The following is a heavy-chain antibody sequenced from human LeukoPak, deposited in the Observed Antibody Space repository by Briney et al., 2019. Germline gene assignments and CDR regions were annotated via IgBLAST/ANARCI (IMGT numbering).Heavy chain of an antibody. CDR2: MNPNSGNT. J-gene: IGHJ4*02. V-gene: IGHV1-8*02. CDR3: ARVVVGATIPHY. D-gene: IGHD1-26*01. Sequence: ASVKVSCKASGGTFSSYEISWVRQATGQGLEWMGWMNPNSGNTGYAQKFQGRVTMTRNTSISTAYMELSSLRSEDTAVYYCARVVVGATIPHYWGQGTLVTVSS. CDR1: GGTFSSYE.